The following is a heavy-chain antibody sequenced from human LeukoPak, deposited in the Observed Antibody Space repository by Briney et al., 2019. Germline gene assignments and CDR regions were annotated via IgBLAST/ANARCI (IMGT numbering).Heavy chain of an antibody. CDR2: TYYRSKWYN. CDR3: ARGSGWGVPAPLDY. Sequence: SQTLSLTCAISGDSVSSNSAAWNWIRQSPSRGLEWLGRTYYRSKWYNDYAVSVKSRITINPDTSKNQFSLQLNSVTPEDTAVYCCARGSGWGVPAPLDYWGQGTLVTVSS. J-gene: IGHJ4*02. CDR1: GDSVSSNSAA. V-gene: IGHV6-1*01. D-gene: IGHD2-2*01.